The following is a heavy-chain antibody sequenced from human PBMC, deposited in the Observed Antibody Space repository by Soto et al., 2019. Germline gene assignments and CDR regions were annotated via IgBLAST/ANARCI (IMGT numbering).Heavy chain of an antibody. CDR3: ARDRPRGKLANKYYHYGMDV. D-gene: IGHD3-10*01. Sequence: QVQLQESGPGLVKPSQTLSLTCTVSGGSISSGGYYWSWIRQHPGKGLEWIGYIYYSGSTYYNPSLKSRVTISVDTSKNQSSLKLSSVTAADTAVYYCARDRPRGKLANKYYHYGMDVWGQGTTVTVSS. J-gene: IGHJ6*02. CDR2: IYYSGST. CDR1: GGSISSGGYY. V-gene: IGHV4-31*03.